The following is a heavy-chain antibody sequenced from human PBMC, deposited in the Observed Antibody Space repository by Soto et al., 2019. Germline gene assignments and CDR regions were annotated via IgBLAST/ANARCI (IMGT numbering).Heavy chain of an antibody. V-gene: IGHV3-33*01. J-gene: IGHJ4*02. D-gene: IGHD5-18*01. CDR3: ARDGERWLQPGPFDY. CDR2: IWYDGSNK. CDR1: GFTFSSYG. Sequence: QVQLVESGGGVVQPGRSLRLSCAASGFTFSSYGMHLVRQAPGKGLEWVAVIWYDGSNKYYADSVKGRFTISRDNSKNTLYLQMNSLRAEDTAVYYCARDGERWLQPGPFDYLGQGTLVTVSS.